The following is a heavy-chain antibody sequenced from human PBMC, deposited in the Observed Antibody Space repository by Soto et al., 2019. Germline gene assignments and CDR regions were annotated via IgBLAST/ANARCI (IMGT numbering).Heavy chain of an antibody. Sequence: GGSLRLSCAASGFTFSSYGMHWVRQAPGKGLEWVAVISYDGSNKYYADSVKGGFNISRDNSKNTLYLQMNSLRAEDTAVYYCANYYYGSGSSNYYYYYGMDVWGQGTTVTVSS. CDR1: GFTFSSYG. J-gene: IGHJ6*02. CDR2: ISYDGSNK. CDR3: ANYYYGSGSSNYYYYYGMDV. D-gene: IGHD3-10*01. V-gene: IGHV3-30*18.